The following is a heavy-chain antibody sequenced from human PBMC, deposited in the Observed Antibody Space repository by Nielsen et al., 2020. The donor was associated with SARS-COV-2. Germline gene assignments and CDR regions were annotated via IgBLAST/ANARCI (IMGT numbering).Heavy chain of an antibody. CDR1: GYTFTSYG. CDR3: ARDTPNYYDSSGYQDY. Sequence: SVKVSCKASGYTFTSYGISWVRQAPGQGLEWMGGIIPIFGTANYAQKFQGRVTITADESTSTAYMELSSLRSEDTAVYYCARDTPNYYDSSGYQDYWGQGTLVTVSS. V-gene: IGHV1-69*13. D-gene: IGHD3-22*01. J-gene: IGHJ4*02. CDR2: IIPIFGTA.